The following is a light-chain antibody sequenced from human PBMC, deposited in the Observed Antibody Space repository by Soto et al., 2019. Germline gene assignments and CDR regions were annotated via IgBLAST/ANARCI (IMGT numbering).Light chain of an antibody. CDR3: QQYGSSPSIT. CDR1: QSVDSTY. CDR2: GAS. V-gene: IGKV3-20*01. J-gene: IGKJ5*01. Sequence: DILLTQSPGALSLSPGERATLSCRASQSVDSTYFAWYQQKPGQAPRLLIYGASSRATGIPDRFSGSGSGTDFTLTISRLEPEDFAVYYCQQYGSSPSITFGQGTRLEIK.